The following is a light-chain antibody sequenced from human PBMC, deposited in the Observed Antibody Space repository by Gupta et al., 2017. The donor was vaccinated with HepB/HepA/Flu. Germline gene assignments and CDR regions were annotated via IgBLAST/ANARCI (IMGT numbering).Light chain of an antibody. CDR1: SSNIGSNY. CDR2: RND. V-gene: IGLV1-47*01. J-gene: IGLJ3*02. Sequence: QSVSTQAPAVSGTPGQRVSISCCGRSSNIGSNYVYWYQQLPGTAPKLLIYRNDQRPSGVPDRFSGSKSGTSASLAISGLRSEDEADYYCAAWDDGLTGRVFGGGTKLTVL. CDR3: AAWDDGLTGRV.